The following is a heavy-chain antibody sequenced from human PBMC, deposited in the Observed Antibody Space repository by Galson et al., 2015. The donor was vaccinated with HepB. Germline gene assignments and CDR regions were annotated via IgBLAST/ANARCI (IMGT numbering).Heavy chain of an antibody. CDR3: ARHIPDTVVVVAAFGWFDP. Sequence: LSLTCTVSGGSINTNFYYWGWIRQPPGKGLEWIGSVYYNENTYYNPSLKSRVAISVDTSKNQFSLKLSSVTAADTAVYYCARHIPDTVVVVAAFGWFDPWGQGTLLTVSS. CDR2: VYYNENT. V-gene: IGHV4-39*01. D-gene: IGHD2-15*01. CDR1: GGSINTNFYY. J-gene: IGHJ5*02.